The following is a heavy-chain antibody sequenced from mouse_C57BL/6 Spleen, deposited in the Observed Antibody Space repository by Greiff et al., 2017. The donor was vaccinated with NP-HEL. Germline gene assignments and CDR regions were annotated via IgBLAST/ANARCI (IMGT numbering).Heavy chain of an antibody. CDR3: ASLYYDYDVRAY. V-gene: IGHV5-4*03. CDR2: ISDGGSYT. D-gene: IGHD2-4*01. Sequence: EVKLVESGGGLVKPGGSLKLSCAASGFTFSSYAMSWVRQTPEKRLEWVATISDGGSYTYYPDNVKGRFTISRDNAKNNLYLQMSHLKSEDTAMYYCASLYYDYDVRAYWGQGTLVTVSA. CDR1: GFTFSSYA. J-gene: IGHJ3*01.